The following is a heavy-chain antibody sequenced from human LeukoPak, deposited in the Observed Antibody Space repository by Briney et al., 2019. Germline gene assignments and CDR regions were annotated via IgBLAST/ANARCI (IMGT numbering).Heavy chain of an antibody. CDR3: ARDRHRYSYDTGGYPPY. J-gene: IGHJ4*02. Sequence: PGGSLRLSCAASGFTFSSYSTIWVRQAPGKGLEWVSYISSSSSTIYYADSVKGRFTISRDNAKNSLYLQMNSLRAEDTAVYYCARDRHRYSYDTGGYPPYWGQGTLVTVSS. CDR1: GFTFSSYS. V-gene: IGHV3-48*01. D-gene: IGHD3-22*01. CDR2: ISSSSSTI.